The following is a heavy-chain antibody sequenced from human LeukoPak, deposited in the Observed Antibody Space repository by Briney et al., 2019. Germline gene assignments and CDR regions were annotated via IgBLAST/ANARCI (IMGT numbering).Heavy chain of an antibody. V-gene: IGHV4-59*01. CDR1: GASISSWY. CDR3: ARGGGIAAAGTPLGY. D-gene: IGHD6-13*01. CDR2: IHGSGNT. J-gene: IGHJ4*02. Sequence: SDTLSLTCTVSGASISSWYWSWIRQPPGKGLEWIGNIHGSGNTNYNPSLKSRLSMSLDTSKNQFSLKLSSVTAADTAVYYCARGGGIAAAGTPLGYWGQGTLVTVSS.